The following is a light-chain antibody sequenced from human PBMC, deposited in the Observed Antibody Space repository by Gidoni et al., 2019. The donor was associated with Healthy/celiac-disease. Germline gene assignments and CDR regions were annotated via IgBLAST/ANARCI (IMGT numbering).Light chain of an antibody. Sequence: EIVMTQSPATLSVSPGERATLSCRASQSVSSNLAGYQQKPGQAPRPLIYGASTRATGIPARFSGSGSGTEFTLTISSLQSEDFAVYYCQQYNNWPPIFTFGPGTKVDIK. CDR2: GAS. CDR1: QSVSSN. J-gene: IGKJ3*01. CDR3: QQYNNWPPIFT. V-gene: IGKV3-15*01.